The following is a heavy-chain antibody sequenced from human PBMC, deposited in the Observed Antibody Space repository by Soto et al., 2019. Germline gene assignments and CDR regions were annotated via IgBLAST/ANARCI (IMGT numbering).Heavy chain of an antibody. Sequence: PGGSLRLSCAASGFTFSNAWMSWVRQAPGKGLEWVGRIKSKTDGGTTDYAAPVKGRFTISRDDSKNTLYLQMNSLKTEDTAVYYCTTDITMIVVVPPALVWGQGTTVTVSS. CDR2: IKSKTDGGTT. D-gene: IGHD3-22*01. V-gene: IGHV3-15*01. J-gene: IGHJ6*02. CDR3: TTDITMIVVVPPALV. CDR1: GFTFSNAW.